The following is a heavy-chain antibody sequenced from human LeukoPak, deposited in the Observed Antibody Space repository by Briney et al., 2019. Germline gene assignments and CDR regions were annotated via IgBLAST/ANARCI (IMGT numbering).Heavy chain of an antibody. CDR3: ARGGVVRGGSWFDP. V-gene: IGHV4-59*01. Sequence: SETLSLTCTVSGGSISSYYWSWIRQPPGKGLEWIGYIYYSGSTNYNPSLKSRVTISVDTSKNQFSLKLSSVTAADTAVYYCARGGVVRGGSWFDPWGQGTMVTVSS. CDR1: GGSISSYY. CDR2: IYYSGST. D-gene: IGHD3-3*01. J-gene: IGHJ5*02.